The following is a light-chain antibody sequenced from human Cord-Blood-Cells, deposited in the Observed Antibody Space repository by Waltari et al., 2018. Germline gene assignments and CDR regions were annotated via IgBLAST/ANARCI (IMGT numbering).Light chain of an antibody. V-gene: IGKV3-20*01. Sequence: EIVLTQSPGTLSLSPGESATLSCRASQSVSSSYLAWYQQKPGQAPRLLVYGASSRATGIPDRFSGSGSGTGFTLTISRLEPEDFAVYYCQQYGSSLWTFGQGTKGEIK. CDR1: QSVSSSY. CDR2: GAS. J-gene: IGKJ1*01. CDR3: QQYGSSLWT.